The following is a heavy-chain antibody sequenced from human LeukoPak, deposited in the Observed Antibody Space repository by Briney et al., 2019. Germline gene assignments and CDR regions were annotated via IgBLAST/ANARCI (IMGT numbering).Heavy chain of an antibody. CDR2: IKLDGSEK. V-gene: IGHV3-7*01. CDR1: GFTFSSYW. Sequence: GGSLRLSCAASGFTFSSYWMSWVRQAPGKGLEGVANIKLDGSEKHYVDSVKSRFTISRDNAKNSLYLQMNSLRAEDTAVYYCARGGGFQHWGQGTLVTVSS. CDR3: ARGGGFQH. D-gene: IGHD3-10*01. J-gene: IGHJ1*01.